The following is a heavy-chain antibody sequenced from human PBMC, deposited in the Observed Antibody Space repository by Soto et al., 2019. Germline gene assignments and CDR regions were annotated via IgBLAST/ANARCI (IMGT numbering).Heavy chain of an antibody. V-gene: IGHV4-30-2*01. J-gene: IGHJ6*02. CDR2: IYHSGST. Sequence: LSLTCAVSGGSISSGGYSWSWIRQPPGKGLEWIGYIYHSGSTYYNPSLKSRVTISVDRSKNQFSLKLSSVTAADTAVYYCARDSPYYDSSGYFGYYYGMDVWGQGTTVTVSS. D-gene: IGHD3-22*01. CDR1: GGSISSGGYS. CDR3: ARDSPYYDSSGYFGYYYGMDV.